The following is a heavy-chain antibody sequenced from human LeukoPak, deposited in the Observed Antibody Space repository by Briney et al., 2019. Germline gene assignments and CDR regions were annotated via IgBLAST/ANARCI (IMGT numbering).Heavy chain of an antibody. Sequence: GGSLRLSCAASGFTVSSNYVSWARQAPGKGLEWVSVIYSGGSTYYADSVKGRFTISRDNSKNTLYLQMNSLRAEDTAVYYCAGRGQLPYYYYGMDVWGQGTTVTVSS. CDR3: AGRGQLPYYYYGMDV. CDR2: IYSGGST. J-gene: IGHJ6*02. CDR1: GFTVSSNY. D-gene: IGHD2-2*01. V-gene: IGHV3-53*01.